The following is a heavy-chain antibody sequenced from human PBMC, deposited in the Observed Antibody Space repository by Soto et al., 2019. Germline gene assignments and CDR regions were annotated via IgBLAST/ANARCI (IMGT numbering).Heavy chain of an antibody. V-gene: IGHV4-34*01. Sequence: SETLSLTCAVYGGSFSGYYWSWIRQPPGKGLELIGEINHSGSTNYNPSLKSRVTISVDTSKNQFSLKLSSVTAADTAVYYCARGPRITIFGVVIIPAWFDPWGQGTLVTVSS. CDR1: GGSFSGYY. J-gene: IGHJ5*02. CDR3: ARGPRITIFGVVIIPAWFDP. D-gene: IGHD3-3*01. CDR2: INHSGST.